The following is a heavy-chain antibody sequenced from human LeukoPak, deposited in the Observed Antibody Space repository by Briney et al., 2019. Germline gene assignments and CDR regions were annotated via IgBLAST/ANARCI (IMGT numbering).Heavy chain of an antibody. CDR3: ARGRVLGSSSPFDY. J-gene: IGHJ4*02. Sequence: TSETLSLTCAVYVGSFSGYYWSWIRQPPGKWLEWIGEINHSGSNNYNPSLKRRVTISVDTSKHQFSLKLSSVTAADTAVYYCARGRVLGSSSPFDYWGQGTLVTVSS. D-gene: IGHD6-6*01. CDR1: VGSFSGYY. CDR2: INHSGSN. V-gene: IGHV4-34*01.